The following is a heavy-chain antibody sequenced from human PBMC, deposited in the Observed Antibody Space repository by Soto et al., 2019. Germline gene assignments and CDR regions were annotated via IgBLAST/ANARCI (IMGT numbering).Heavy chain of an antibody. J-gene: IGHJ4*02. CDR1: GGSISSYY. D-gene: IGHD3-22*01. CDR3: ARVPYDSSGYSFFDY. CDR2: IYYSGST. V-gene: IGHV4-59*01. Sequence: SETLSLTCTVSGGSISSYYWSWIRQPPGKGLEWIGYIYYSGSTNYNPSLKGRVTISVDTSKNQFSLKLSSVTAADTAVYYCARVPYDSSGYSFFDYWGQGTLVTVSS.